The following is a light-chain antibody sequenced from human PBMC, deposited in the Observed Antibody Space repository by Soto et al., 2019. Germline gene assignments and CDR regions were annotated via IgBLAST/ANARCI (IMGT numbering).Light chain of an antibody. CDR2: EVS. CDR1: SSDVGGYNS. CDR3: SSYTSRTRV. J-gene: IGLJ1*01. Sequence: QSALTQPASVSGSPGQSITISCTGTSSDVGGYNSVSWYQQHPGKAPKLIIFEVSNRPSGVSRRFSGSRSDNTASLTISGLQAEDEADYYCSSYTSRTRVFGPGTKVTVL. V-gene: IGLV2-14*01.